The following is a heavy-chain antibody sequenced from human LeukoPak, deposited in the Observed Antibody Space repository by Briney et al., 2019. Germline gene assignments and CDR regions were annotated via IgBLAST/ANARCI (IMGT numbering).Heavy chain of an antibody. CDR3: ARFPLYSSSSDYFDY. J-gene: IGHJ4*02. CDR1: GGTFSSYA. D-gene: IGHD6-6*01. Sequence: ASVKVSCKASGGTFSSYAISWVRQAPRQGLEWMGGIIPIFGTANYAQKFQGRVTITTDESTSTAYMELSSLRSEDTAVYYCARFPLYSSSSDYFDYWGQGTLVTVSS. CDR2: IIPIFGTA. V-gene: IGHV1-69*05.